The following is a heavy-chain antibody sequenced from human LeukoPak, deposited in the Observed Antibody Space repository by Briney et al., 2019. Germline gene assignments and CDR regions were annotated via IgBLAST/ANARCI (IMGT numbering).Heavy chain of an antibody. D-gene: IGHD3-10*01. J-gene: IGHJ4*02. Sequence: SETLSLTCTVPGDSVSNTNYYWGWIRQPPGKGLEWIGTFYYSGNTYYNPSLKSRVTISVDTSKNQFSLILSSVTAADTAVYYCANLYNSGSYFGHWGQGALITVSS. V-gene: IGHV4-39*01. CDR1: GDSVSNTNYY. CDR3: ANLYNSGSYFGH. CDR2: FYYSGNT.